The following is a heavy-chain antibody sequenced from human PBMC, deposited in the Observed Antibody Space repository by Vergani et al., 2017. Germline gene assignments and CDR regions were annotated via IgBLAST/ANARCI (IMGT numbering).Heavy chain of an antibody. CDR3: ARAVSTTVGDPPGY. V-gene: IGHV3-13*01. CDR1: GFPFSSYD. D-gene: IGHD4-23*01. Sequence: EVQLVESGGGLVQPGGSLRLSCAASGFPFSSYDMHWVRQATGKGLEWVLAIGTAGDTYYPGSVKGRFTISRENAKNSLYLQMNSLRAGDTAIYYCARAVSTTVGDPPGYWGQGTLVTVSS. CDR2: IGTAGDT. J-gene: IGHJ4*02.